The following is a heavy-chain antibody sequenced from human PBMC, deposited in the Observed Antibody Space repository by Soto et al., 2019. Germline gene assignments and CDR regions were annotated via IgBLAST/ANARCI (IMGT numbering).Heavy chain of an antibody. CDR3: ARDPVIRDYGMDV. Sequence: GGSLRLSCAASGFTFSSYSMNWVRQAPGKVLEWVSFISNDRSNKYYADSVKGRFTISRDNSKNTLYLQMSSLRAEDTAVYYCARDPVIRDYGMDVWGQGTTVTVSS. CDR2: ISNDRSNK. D-gene: IGHD3-16*02. CDR1: GFTFSSYS. J-gene: IGHJ6*02. V-gene: IGHV3-33*08.